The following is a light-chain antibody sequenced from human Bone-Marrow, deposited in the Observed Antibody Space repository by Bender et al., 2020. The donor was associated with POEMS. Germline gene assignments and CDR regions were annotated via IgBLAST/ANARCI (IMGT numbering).Light chain of an antibody. J-gene: IGLJ3*02. CDR1: SSDVGYYNY. Sequence: QSALTQPASVSGSPGQSITISCTGTSSDVGYYNYVSWYQQQAGKAPKLMIYDVTNRPSGVSNRFSGSKSGNTASLTISGLQAEDEADYYCSSYTSSGTLVFGGGTQVTVL. CDR2: DVT. V-gene: IGLV2-14*03. CDR3: SSYTSSGTLV.